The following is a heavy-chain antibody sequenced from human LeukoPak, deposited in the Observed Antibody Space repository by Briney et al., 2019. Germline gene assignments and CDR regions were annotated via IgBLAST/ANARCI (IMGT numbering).Heavy chain of an antibody. V-gene: IGHV1-46*01. Sequence: ASVKVSCKASGYTFTSYGISWVRQAPGQGLEWMGIINPSGGSTSYAQKFQGRVTMTRDMSTSTVYMELSSLRSEDTAVYYCARESSGVYFDYWGQGTLVTVSS. CDR2: INPSGGST. CDR3: ARESSGVYFDY. D-gene: IGHD2-15*01. CDR1: GYTFTSYG. J-gene: IGHJ4*02.